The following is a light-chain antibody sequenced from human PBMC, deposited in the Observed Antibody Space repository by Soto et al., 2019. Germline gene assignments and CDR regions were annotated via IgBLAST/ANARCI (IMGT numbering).Light chain of an antibody. J-gene: IGKJ4*01. CDR3: QQSYSAPFT. CDR1: QSISSY. Sequence: DIQMTQSPSSLSAFVGDRVTIPCRASQSISSYLNWYQQKPGKAPNLLIYAASSLQSGVPSRFSGSGSGTDFTLTISSLQPEDFATYYCQQSYSAPFTFGGGTKVEIK. V-gene: IGKV1-39*01. CDR2: AAS.